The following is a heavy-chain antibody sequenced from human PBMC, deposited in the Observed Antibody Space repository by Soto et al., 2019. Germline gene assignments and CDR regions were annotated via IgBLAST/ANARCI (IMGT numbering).Heavy chain of an antibody. D-gene: IGHD4-17*01. V-gene: IGHV3-30-3*01. CDR2: TSYDGSNN. CDR3: ARAPVTTSDEAFDS. J-gene: IGHJ3*02. Sequence: QVQLVESGGGVVQPGRSLRLSCAASGFTFSSYAMHWVRQAPGKGLEWVAVTSYDGSNNYYADSVKGRFTISRDNSKNTLYLQMNSLRAEDTAVYYCARAPVTTSDEAFDSWAKGQWSPSLQ. CDR1: GFTFSSYA.